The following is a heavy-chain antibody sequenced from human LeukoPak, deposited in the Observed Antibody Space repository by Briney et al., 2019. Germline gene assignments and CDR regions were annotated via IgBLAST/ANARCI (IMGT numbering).Heavy chain of an antibody. D-gene: IGHD3-10*01. J-gene: IGHJ4*02. CDR2: VDPEDGET. CDR3: ATDMAVTSDY. V-gene: IGHV1-69-2*01. Sequence: ASVKISCKVSGYTYTDYYMHWVQQAPGKGLEWMGLVDPEDGETIYAEKFQGRVTITADTSTDTAYMELSSLRSEDTAVYYCATDMAVTSDYWGQGTLVTVSS. CDR1: GYTYTDYY.